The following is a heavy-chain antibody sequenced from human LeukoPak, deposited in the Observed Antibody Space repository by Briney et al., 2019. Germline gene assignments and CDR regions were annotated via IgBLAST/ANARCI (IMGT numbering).Heavy chain of an antibody. Sequence: ASVKVSCKASGGTFSSYAISWVRQAPGQGLEWMGIINPSGGSTSYAQKFQGRVTMTRDTSTSTVYMELSSLRSEDTAVYYCARDSQNYYDSSGYPDYWGQGTLVTVSS. CDR1: GGTFSSYA. D-gene: IGHD3-22*01. CDR2: INPSGGST. V-gene: IGHV1-46*01. J-gene: IGHJ4*02. CDR3: ARDSQNYYDSSGYPDY.